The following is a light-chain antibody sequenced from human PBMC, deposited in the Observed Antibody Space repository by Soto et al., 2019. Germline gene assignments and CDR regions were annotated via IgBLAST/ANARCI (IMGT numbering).Light chain of an antibody. CDR1: HNIERW. J-gene: IGKJ1*01. CDR2: YAT. V-gene: IGKV1-5*01. CDR3: QQFAKSST. Sequence: QMTQSPATLSASFADRVTITCRASHNIERWMAWYQQKPRRAPSLLIFYATTLHSGVPSRFSCGGSGTEFTHPIHGIQLDDFATYYCQQFAKSSTFGQGTKVDI.